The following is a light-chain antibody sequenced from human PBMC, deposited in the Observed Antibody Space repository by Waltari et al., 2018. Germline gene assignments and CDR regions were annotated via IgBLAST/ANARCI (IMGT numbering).Light chain of an antibody. CDR1: YSNIGHNV. V-gene: IGLV1-44*01. Sequence: QSVLTQPPSASGTPGQRVTLSCSGTYSNIGHNVVNWCQQFPGKAPKLLIHRNNQRPSGVPDGFSGAKCCSSASLAISGRQSEDEDDYYCAAWDDSMNGQWVFGGGTKVTVL. J-gene: IGLJ3*02. CDR2: RNN. CDR3: AAWDDSMNGQWV.